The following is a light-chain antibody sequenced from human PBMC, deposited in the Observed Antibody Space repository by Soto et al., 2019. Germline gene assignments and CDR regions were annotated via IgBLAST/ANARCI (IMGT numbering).Light chain of an antibody. J-gene: IGKJ1*01. CDR3: QQSYSSLWT. V-gene: IGKV1-12*01. Sequence: TQMTQSPSSVSASVGDRVHITCRASQGISKWLAWYQQKKGKPPKILIYAASTLQSGVPSRFSGSGSGTDFTLTISSLQPEDFETYCCQQSYSSLWTFGQGTKVDI. CDR1: QGISKW. CDR2: AAS.